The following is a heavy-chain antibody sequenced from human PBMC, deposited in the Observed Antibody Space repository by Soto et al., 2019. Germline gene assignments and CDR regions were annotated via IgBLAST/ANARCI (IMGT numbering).Heavy chain of an antibody. CDR3: AKEGAGRIWSY. V-gene: IGHV1-18*01. Sequence: ASVKVFCKATGYTFTNYGISWVRQAPGQGLEWMGWISAYNGNTNYAQKFQGRVTMTTDTSTTTAYMELRSLRSDDTAVYYCAKEGAGRIWSYWGQGTLVTVSS. CDR2: ISAYNGNT. J-gene: IGHJ4*02. D-gene: IGHD6-6*01. CDR1: GYTFTNYG.